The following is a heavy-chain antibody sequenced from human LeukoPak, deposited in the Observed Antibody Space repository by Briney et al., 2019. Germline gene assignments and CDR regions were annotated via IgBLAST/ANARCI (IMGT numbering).Heavy chain of an antibody. CDR2: ISGSGGST. D-gene: IGHD6-13*01. V-gene: IGHV3-23*01. CDR3: AKYNIGAAGGGWLVVY. Sequence: GGSLRLSCAASGFTFSSYAMSWVRQAPGKGLEWVSAISGSGGSTYYADSVKGRFTISRDNSKNTLYLQMNSLRAEDTAVYYCAKYNIGAAGGGWLVVYWGQGTLVTVSS. CDR1: GFTFSSYA. J-gene: IGHJ4*02.